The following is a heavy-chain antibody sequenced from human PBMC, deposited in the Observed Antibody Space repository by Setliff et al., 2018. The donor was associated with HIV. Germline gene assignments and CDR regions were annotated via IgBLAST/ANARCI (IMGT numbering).Heavy chain of an antibody. D-gene: IGHD5-12*01. Sequence: ASVKVSCKASGYTFTGYYIHWVRQAPGQGLEWMGWINPNSGGTKYTQKFQGRVAMTRDASISAAYMELSSLRSDDTAAYYCARGDLARDYYYMDVWGKGTTVTVSS. V-gene: IGHV1-2*02. CDR3: ARGDLARDYYYMDV. J-gene: IGHJ6*03. CDR1: GYTFTGYY. CDR2: INPNSGGT.